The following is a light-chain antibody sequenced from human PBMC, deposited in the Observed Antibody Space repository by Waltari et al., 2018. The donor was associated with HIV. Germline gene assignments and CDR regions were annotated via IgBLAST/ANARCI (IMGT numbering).Light chain of an antibody. Sequence: SVLTQPPSVSGDPGQRVTISCPGSSSNIGAGYDVHWYQQLPGTAPKLVIYANDNRPSGVPDRFSGSKSGTSASLAITGLQAEDDADYYCQSYDSALSGSVFGGGTKLTVL. CDR3: QSYDSALSGSV. CDR2: AND. V-gene: IGLV1-40*01. CDR1: SSNIGAGYD. J-gene: IGLJ2*01.